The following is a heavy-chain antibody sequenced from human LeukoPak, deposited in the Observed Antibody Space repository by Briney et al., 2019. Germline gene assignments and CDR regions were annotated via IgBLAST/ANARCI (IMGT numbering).Heavy chain of an antibody. CDR3: ALDCSGGSCYVAY. CDR2: ISSSSSYI. Sequence: GGSLRLSCAASGFTFSSYSMNWVRQAPGKGLEWVSSISSSSSYICYADSVKGRFTISRDNAKNSLYLQMNSLRAEDTAVYYCALDCSGGSCYVAYWGQGTLVTVSS. V-gene: IGHV3-21*01. CDR1: GFTFSSYS. D-gene: IGHD2-15*01. J-gene: IGHJ4*02.